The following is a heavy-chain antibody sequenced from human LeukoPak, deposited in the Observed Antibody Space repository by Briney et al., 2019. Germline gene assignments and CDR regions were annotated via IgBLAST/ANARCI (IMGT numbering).Heavy chain of an antibody. CDR2: IKSKTDGGTT. J-gene: IGHJ4*02. CDR3: TTGGRLLWFGESLQPY. V-gene: IGHV3-15*01. D-gene: IGHD3-10*01. CDR1: GFTFSNAW. Sequence: PGGSLRLSCAASGFTFSNAWMRWVRQAPGKGLEWVGRIKSKTDGGTTDYAAPVKGRFTISRDDSKNTLYLQMSSLKTEDTAVYYCTTGGRLLWFGESLQPYWGQGTLVTVSS.